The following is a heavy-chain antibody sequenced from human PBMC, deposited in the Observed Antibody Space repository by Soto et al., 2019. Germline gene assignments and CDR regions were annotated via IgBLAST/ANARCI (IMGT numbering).Heavy chain of an antibody. Sequence: GGSLRLSCAASGFNFSNYEVHWVRQAPGKGLEWVSAISGSGGSTYYADSVKGRFTISRDNSKNTLYLQMNSLRAEDTAVYYCAKGIRPERKNYYYYYMDVWGKGTTVTVSS. D-gene: IGHD2-21*01. V-gene: IGHV3-23*01. CDR2: ISGSGGST. J-gene: IGHJ6*03. CDR1: GFNFSNYE. CDR3: AKGIRPERKNYYYYYMDV.